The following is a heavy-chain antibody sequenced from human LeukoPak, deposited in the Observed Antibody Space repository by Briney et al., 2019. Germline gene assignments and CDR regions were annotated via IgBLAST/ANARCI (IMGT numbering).Heavy chain of an antibody. Sequence: SETLSLTCTVSGGSISSGGYYWSWIRQHPGKGLEWIGYIYYSGSTNYNPSLKSRVTISVDTSKNQFSLKLSSVTAADTAVYYCARETGDGYNLNFDYWGQGTLVTVSS. CDR1: GGSISSGGYY. CDR3: ARETGDGYNLNFDY. V-gene: IGHV4-61*08. D-gene: IGHD5-24*01. J-gene: IGHJ4*02. CDR2: IYYSGST.